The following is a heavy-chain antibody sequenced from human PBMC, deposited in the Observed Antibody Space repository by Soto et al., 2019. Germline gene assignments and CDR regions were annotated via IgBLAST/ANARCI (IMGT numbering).Heavy chain of an antibody. CDR3: ARGTDY. J-gene: IGHJ4*02. D-gene: IGHD2-2*01. Sequence: SETLSLTCTVSGGSVSSGSYYWSWIRQPPGKGLEWIGYIYYSGSTNYNPSLKSRVTISVDTSKNQFSLKLSSVTAADTAVYYCARGTDYWGQGTLVTVSS. CDR1: GGSVSSGSYY. V-gene: IGHV4-61*01. CDR2: IYYSGST.